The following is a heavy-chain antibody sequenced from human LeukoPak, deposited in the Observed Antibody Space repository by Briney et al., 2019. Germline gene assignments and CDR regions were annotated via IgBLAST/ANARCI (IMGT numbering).Heavy chain of an antibody. CDR1: GGSISSGGYY. Sequence: SETLSLTCTVSGGSISSGGYYWSWIRQHPGKGLEWIGYIYYSGSTYYNPSLKSRLTISVDTSKNQFSLKLSSVTAADTAVYYCARTTVVARYFDYWGQGTLVTVSS. J-gene: IGHJ4*02. CDR2: IYYSGST. D-gene: IGHD4-23*01. CDR3: ARTTVVARYFDY. V-gene: IGHV4-31*03.